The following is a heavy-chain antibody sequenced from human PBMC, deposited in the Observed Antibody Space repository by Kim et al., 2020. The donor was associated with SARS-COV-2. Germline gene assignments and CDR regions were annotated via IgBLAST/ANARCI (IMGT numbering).Heavy chain of an antibody. D-gene: IGHD2-2*01. CDR2: ISDDGGRT. Sequence: GKGLEWVSAISDDGGRTNYADSVGGRFTISKDSSKNMLYLQMNGLRAEDTAVYYCAKYLAPVPAAAFDFWGQGTLVTVSS. J-gene: IGHJ4*02. CDR3: AKYLAPVPAAAFDF. V-gene: IGHV3-23*01.